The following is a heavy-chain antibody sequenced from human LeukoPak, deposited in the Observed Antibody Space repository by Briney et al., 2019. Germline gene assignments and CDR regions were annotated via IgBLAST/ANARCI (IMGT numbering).Heavy chain of an antibody. V-gene: IGHV3-30-3*01. CDR2: ISYDGSNK. Sequence: GGSLRLSCAASGFTFSSYAMHWVRQAPGKGLEWVAVISYDGSNKYYADSVKGRLTISRDNSKNTQYLQMNSLRAEDTAVYYCARDAISAVAAAYYFDYWGQGTLVTVSS. J-gene: IGHJ4*02. CDR3: ARDAISAVAAAYYFDY. D-gene: IGHD6-19*01. CDR1: GFTFSSYA.